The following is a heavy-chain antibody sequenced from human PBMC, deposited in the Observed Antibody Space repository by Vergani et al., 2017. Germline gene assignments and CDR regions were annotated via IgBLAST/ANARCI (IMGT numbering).Heavy chain of an antibody. CDR3: ARDQSMVFCSSTCCFEGWFDP. V-gene: IGHV1-2*04. CDR1: GYTFTGYY. J-gene: IGHJ5*02. D-gene: IGHD2-2*01. Sequence: QVQLVQSGAEVKKPGASVKVSCKASGYTFTGYYMQWVRQAPGHGLEWMGWINPNSGGTKYAQKFLGWVTMTRDTSISPAYMELSRLCSDDTAVYYCARDQSMVFCSSTCCFEGWFDPWGQGTLVTVSS. CDR2: INPNSGGT.